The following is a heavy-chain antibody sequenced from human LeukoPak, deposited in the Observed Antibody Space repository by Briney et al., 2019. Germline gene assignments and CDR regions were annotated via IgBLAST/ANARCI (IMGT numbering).Heavy chain of an antibody. CDR1: GGSIKKYY. CDR3: ASGSSYFDL. D-gene: IGHD1-26*01. J-gene: IGHJ4*02. Sequence: SETLSLTCAVSGGSIKKYYWSWIRQPPGKGLEWIGYVYYSGSTNYNPSLKSRVTISVDTSKNQFSLKLSSVTAADTAVYYCASGSSYFDLWGQGTLVTVSS. CDR2: VYYSGST. V-gene: IGHV4-59*12.